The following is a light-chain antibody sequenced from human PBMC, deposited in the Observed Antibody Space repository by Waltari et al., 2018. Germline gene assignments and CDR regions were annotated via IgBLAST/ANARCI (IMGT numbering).Light chain of an antibody. V-gene: IGKV1-39*01. CDR3: QQSKNAPLT. CDR2: AAS. CDR1: QYISDY. Sequence: FRASQYISDYLNWYQQRPVKAPKLLISAASTLQSGVPSRFSGSGSGTVFTLTISNLQPEDFATYYCQQSKNAPLTFGGGTRVEI. J-gene: IGKJ4*01.